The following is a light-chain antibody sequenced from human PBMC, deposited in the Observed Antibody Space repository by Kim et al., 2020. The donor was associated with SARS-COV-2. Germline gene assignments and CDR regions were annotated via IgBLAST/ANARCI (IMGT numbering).Light chain of an antibody. CDR3: QQRNTWPLT. J-gene: IGKJ4*01. CDR1: QSVYWN. CDR2: DAS. V-gene: IGKV3-11*01. Sequence: ETVLTQSPGTLSLSPGERATLSCRASQSVYWNLAWYQQKPGQAPRLLIYDASNRATGIPARFSGSGSGTDFTLTISSLEPGDFGVYYCQQRNTWPLTFGRGTKVDIK.